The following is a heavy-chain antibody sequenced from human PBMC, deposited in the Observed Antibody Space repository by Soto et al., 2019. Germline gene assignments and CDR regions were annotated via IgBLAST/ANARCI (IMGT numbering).Heavy chain of an antibody. V-gene: IGHV4-61*01. CDR1: GGSVSSGSYY. Sequence: SSETLSLTCTVSGGSVSSGSYYWSWIRQPPGKGLEWIGYIYYSGSTNYNPSLKSRVTISVDTSKNQFSLILTSVTAADTAVYYCARVLRDYPFYYYYMDVWGKGTTVTVSS. CDR3: ARVLRDYPFYYYYMDV. D-gene: IGHD4-17*01. CDR2: IYYSGST. J-gene: IGHJ6*03.